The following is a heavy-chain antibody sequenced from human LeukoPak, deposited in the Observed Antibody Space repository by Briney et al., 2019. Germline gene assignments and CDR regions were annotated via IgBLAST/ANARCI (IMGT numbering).Heavy chain of an antibody. J-gene: IGHJ6*02. V-gene: IGHV1-8*01. CDR1: GYTFTSYD. CDR2: MNPNSGNT. D-gene: IGHD3-10*01. CDR3: ARADYYGSGSYYNYYYYYYGMDV. Sequence: GASVKVSCKASGYTFTSYDINWVRQATGQGLEWMGWMNPNSGNTGYAQKFQGRVTMTRNTSISTAYMELSSLRSEDTAVYYCARADYYGSGSYYNYYYYYYGMDVWGQGTTVTVSS.